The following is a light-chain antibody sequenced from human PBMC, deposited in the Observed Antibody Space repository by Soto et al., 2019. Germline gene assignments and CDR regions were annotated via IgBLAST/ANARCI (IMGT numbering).Light chain of an antibody. V-gene: IGLV2-14*01. CDR2: EVT. CDR3: CSYTSSTTPL. CDR1: SGDIGGYNY. Sequence: QSVLTQPASVSGSPGQSITISCTGTSGDIGGYNYVSWYQQHPGKAPKLLISEVTNRPSGVSNRFSGSKSGNTASLTISGLQAEDEADYYCCSYTSSTTPLFGGGTKLTVL. J-gene: IGLJ2*01.